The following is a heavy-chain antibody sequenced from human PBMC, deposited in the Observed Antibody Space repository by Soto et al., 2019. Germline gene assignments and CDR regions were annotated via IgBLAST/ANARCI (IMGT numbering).Heavy chain of an antibody. J-gene: IGHJ4*02. CDR3: TKVGGLGSGKYFDY. Sequence: GGSLRLSCAASGFTFSSYDMHWVRQATGKGLEWVSAIGTAGDPYYPGSVKGRFTISRENAKNSLYLQMNSLRAGDTAVYYCTKVGGLGSGKYFDYWGRGTLVTVSS. CDR2: IGTAGDP. CDR1: GFTFSSYD. D-gene: IGHD3-10*01. V-gene: IGHV3-13*05.